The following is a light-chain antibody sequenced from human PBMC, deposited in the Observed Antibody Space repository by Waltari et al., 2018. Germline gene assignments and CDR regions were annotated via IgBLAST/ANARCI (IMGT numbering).Light chain of an antibody. CDR1: RRDVGGYTY. J-gene: IGLJ1*01. CDR3: SSYAGSNNFV. V-gene: IGLV2-8*01. Sequence: QSALPQPPPASGSPGHPVPIPSPGTRRDVGGYTYFPGYQQPPGKAPKPLIYEASNRTSGVPDRFSGSKSGNTASLTVSGLQAEDEADYYCSSYAGSNNFVFGTGTKVTVL. CDR2: EAS.